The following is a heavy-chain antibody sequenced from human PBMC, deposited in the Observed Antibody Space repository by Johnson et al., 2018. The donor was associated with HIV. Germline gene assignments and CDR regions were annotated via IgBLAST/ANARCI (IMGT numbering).Heavy chain of an antibody. CDR3: ARDGRQLATRGSFDI. CDR1: GFTFSTYA. J-gene: IGHJ3*02. D-gene: IGHD5-24*01. CDR2: ISYDGSNK. Sequence: QVQLVESGGGLVQPGGSLRLSCAASGFTFSTYAMHWVRQAPGKGLEWVAVISYDGSNKYYADSVKGRFTISRDNSKNMLYLQLNSLRAEDTAVYYCARDGRQLATRGSFDIWGQGTVVTVSS. V-gene: IGHV3-30*14.